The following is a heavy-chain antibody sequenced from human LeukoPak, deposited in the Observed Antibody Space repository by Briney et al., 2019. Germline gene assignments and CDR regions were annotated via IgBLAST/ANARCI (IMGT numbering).Heavy chain of an antibody. D-gene: IGHD2/OR15-2a*01. CDR2: IKHDGSEK. Sequence: GGSLRLSCAASGFIFSSYWMSWVRQAPGKGLERVANIKHDGSEKYYVDSVKGRFTISRGSAKDSLYLQMNSLRAQDTAVYYCARANSLGYWGQGTLVTVSS. CDR3: ARANSLGY. CDR1: GFIFSSYW. V-gene: IGHV3-7*01. J-gene: IGHJ4*02.